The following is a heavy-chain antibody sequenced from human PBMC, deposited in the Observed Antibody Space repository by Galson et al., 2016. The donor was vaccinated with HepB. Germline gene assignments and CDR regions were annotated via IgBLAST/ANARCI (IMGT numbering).Heavy chain of an antibody. D-gene: IGHD3-16*02. Sequence: SLRLSCAASGFTFSSYAMHWVRQAPGKGLEWVAVISYDGSNKYYADSVKGRFTISRDNSKNTLYLQMNSQRTEDTAVYCCARTLYDYVWGSYRYPQDYWGQGTLVTVSS. CDR3: ARTLYDYVWGSYRYPQDY. CDR1: GFTFSSYA. CDR2: ISYDGSNK. J-gene: IGHJ4*02. V-gene: IGHV3-30-3*01.